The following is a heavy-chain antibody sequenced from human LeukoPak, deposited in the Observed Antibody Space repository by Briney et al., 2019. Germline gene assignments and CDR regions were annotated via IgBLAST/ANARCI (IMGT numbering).Heavy chain of an antibody. D-gene: IGHD2-2*01. CDR1: GYTFTDYY. J-gene: IGHJ5*02. Sequence: ASVKVSCKGSGYTFTDYYIHWLRQAPGQGLEWMGRINPNSGGTNYAQQFQGRVTMTRDTSINTAYMELSRLRSDDTAVYYCARDPWGGDIVVPAAIHDPWGQGTLVIVSS. V-gene: IGHV1-2*06. CDR3: ARDPWGGDIVVPAAIHDP. CDR2: INPNSGGT.